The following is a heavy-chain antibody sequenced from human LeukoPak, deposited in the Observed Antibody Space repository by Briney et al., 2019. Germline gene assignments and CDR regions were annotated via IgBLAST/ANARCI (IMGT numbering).Heavy chain of an antibody. Sequence: SVKVSCKASGGTFSSYAISWVRQAPGQGLEWMGGIIPIFGTANYAQKFQGRVTITTDESTSTAYMELSSLRSEDTAVYYCARDSLGYDFRSGYERFDYYYYYMDVWGKGTTVTVSS. V-gene: IGHV1-69*05. CDR1: GGTFSSYA. J-gene: IGHJ6*03. D-gene: IGHD3-3*01. CDR2: IIPIFGTA. CDR3: ARDSLGYDFRSGYERFDYYYYYMDV.